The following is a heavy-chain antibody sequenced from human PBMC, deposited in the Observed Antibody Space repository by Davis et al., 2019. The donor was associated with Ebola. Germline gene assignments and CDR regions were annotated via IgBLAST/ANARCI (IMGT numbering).Heavy chain of an antibody. V-gene: IGHV1-69*04. Sequence: SVKVSCKASRGTFSSYAISWVRQAPGQGLEWMGRIIPILGIANYAQKFQGRVTITADKSTSTAYMELSSLRSEDTAVYYCASSYYYDSSGYSFDYWGQGTLVTVSS. J-gene: IGHJ4*02. CDR2: IIPILGIA. CDR1: RGTFSSYA. CDR3: ASSYYYDSSGYSFDY. D-gene: IGHD3-22*01.